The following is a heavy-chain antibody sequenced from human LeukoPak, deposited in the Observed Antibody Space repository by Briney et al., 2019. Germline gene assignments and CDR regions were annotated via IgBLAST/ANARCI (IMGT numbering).Heavy chain of an antibody. CDR2: IYSGGST. J-gene: IGHJ6*02. Sequence: GGSLRLSCAASGFTVSSNYMSWVRQAPGKGLEWVSVIYSGGSTYYADSVKGRFTISRDNSKNTLYLQMNSLRAEDTAVYYCARIESGYGSFGMDVWGQGTTVTVSS. CDR1: GFTVSSNY. D-gene: IGHD5-12*01. CDR3: ARIESGYGSFGMDV. V-gene: IGHV3-66*01.